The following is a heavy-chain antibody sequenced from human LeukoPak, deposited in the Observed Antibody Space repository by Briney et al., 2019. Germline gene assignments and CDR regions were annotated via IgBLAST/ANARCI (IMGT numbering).Heavy chain of an antibody. V-gene: IGHV1-8*03. J-gene: IGHJ3*02. CDR2: MNPNSGNT. D-gene: IGHD1-14*01. CDR3: ARVLSPQPDAFDI. Sequence: ASVKVSCKASGYTFTSYDINWVRQATGQGLEWMGWMNPNSGNTGYAQKFQGRVTITRNTSISTAYMELSSLRSEDTAVYYCARVLSPQPDAFDIWGQGIMVTVSS. CDR1: GYTFTSYD.